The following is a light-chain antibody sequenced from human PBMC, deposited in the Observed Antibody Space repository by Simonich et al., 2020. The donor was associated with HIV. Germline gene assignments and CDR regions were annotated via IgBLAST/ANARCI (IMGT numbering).Light chain of an antibody. CDR3: QQYYSTPLT. J-gene: IGKJ4*01. Sequence: DIVMTQSPDSLAVSLGERATINCNYSQSVLYSSNNKNYLAWYQQKPGQPPKLLIYWASTQEAGVPDRFSGSGSGTDFTLTISSLQAEDVAVYYCQQYYSTPLTFGGGTKVEIK. CDR2: WAS. V-gene: IGKV4-1*01. CDR1: QSVLYSSNNKNY.